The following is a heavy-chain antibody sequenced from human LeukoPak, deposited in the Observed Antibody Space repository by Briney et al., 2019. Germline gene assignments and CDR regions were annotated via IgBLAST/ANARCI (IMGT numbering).Heavy chain of an antibody. Sequence: GGSLRLSCVASGFTFSTHWVSWVRQAPGKGLEWVANIKEDGSTTDYVVSVKGRFTISRDNAKNSVFLQMNSLRAEDTAVYYCAPQTMILVLGGQGTLVTVSS. D-gene: IGHD3-22*01. CDR2: IKEDGSTT. CDR1: GFTFSTHW. J-gene: IGHJ4*02. V-gene: IGHV3-7*01. CDR3: APQTMILVL.